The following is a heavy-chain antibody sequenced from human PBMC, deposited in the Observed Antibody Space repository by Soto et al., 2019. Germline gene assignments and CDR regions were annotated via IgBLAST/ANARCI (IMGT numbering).Heavy chain of an antibody. CDR2: IYYSGST. D-gene: IGHD3-3*01. V-gene: IGHV4-39*07. CDR1: GGSISSSSYY. CDR3: ARSQFLEWLLYWYFDL. Sequence: SETLSLTCTVSGGSISSSSYYWGWIRQPPGKGLEWIGGIYYSGSTYYNPSLKSRVTISVDTSKNQFSLKLSSVTAADTAVYYCARSQFLEWLLYWYFDLWGSGTLVTVSS. J-gene: IGHJ2*01.